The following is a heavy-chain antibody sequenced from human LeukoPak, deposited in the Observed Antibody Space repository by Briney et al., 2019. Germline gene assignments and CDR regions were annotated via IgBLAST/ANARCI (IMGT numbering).Heavy chain of an antibody. CDR1: GGSIRNYY. CDR3: ARTRSGSLDY. Sequence: SETLSLTCTVSGGSIRNYYWNWIRQPAGKGLEWIGRVYISGNTNYNPSLKSRVTMSVDTSKNQFSLRLSSVTAADTAVYYCARTRSGSLDYWGQGTLVTVSS. J-gene: IGHJ4*02. CDR2: VYISGNT. V-gene: IGHV4-4*07. D-gene: IGHD1-26*01.